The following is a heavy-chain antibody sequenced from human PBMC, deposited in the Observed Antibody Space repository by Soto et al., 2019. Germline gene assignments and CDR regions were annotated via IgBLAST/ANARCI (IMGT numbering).Heavy chain of an antibody. V-gene: IGHV3-30-3*01. J-gene: IGHJ6*02. Sequence: GGSLRLSCAASGFTFSNYAMHWVRQAPGKGLEWVAVISYDGSDKYNANSVKGRFTISRDNSKNTLYLQMNSLRAEDTAVYYCARDTGPNGYNYYYLGTDVWGQGTTVTVSS. CDR2: ISYDGSDK. D-gene: IGHD5-18*01. CDR1: GFTFSNYA. CDR3: ARDTGPNGYNYYYLGTDV.